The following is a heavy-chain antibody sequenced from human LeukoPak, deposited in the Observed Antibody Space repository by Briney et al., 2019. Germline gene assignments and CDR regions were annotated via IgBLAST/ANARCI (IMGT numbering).Heavy chain of an antibody. V-gene: IGHV1-69*13. CDR2: ILPIFRMT. Sequence: SVKVSCKASGGTFRNYPISWVRQAPGQGLEWMGGILPIFRMTNYAEKFQGRVTITADESTTTAYLELNSLRSEDTAVYYCAICSSTWSGDRPGSWGQGSLVTVSS. J-gene: IGHJ5*02. CDR3: AICSSTWSGDRPGS. CDR1: GGTFRNYP. D-gene: IGHD2-2*01.